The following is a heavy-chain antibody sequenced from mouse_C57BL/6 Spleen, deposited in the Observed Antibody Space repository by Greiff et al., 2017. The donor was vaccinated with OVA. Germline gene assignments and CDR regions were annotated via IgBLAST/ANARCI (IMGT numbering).Heavy chain of an antibody. CDR3: TARYFDV. J-gene: IGHJ1*03. V-gene: IGHV1-15*01. Sequence: VQLQQSGAELVRPGASVTLSCKASGYTFTDYEMHWVKQTPVHGLEWIGAIDPETGGPAYNQKFKGKAILTADKSSSTAYMELRSLTSEDSAVYYCTARYFDVWGTGTTVTVSS. CDR2: IDPETGGP. CDR1: GYTFTDYE.